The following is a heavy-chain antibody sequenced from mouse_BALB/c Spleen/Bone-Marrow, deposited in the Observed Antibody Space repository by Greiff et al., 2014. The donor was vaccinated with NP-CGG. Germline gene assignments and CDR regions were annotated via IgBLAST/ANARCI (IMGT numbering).Heavy chain of an antibody. V-gene: IGHV5-4*02. D-gene: IGHD1-1*01. Sequence: EVKLVESGGGLVKPGGSLKLSCAASGFTFSDYYMYWVRQTPEKRLEWVATISDGGSYTYYPDSVKGRFTISRDNAKNNLYLQXXXLKXEDTAMYYGARGSSYFDYWGQGTTLTVSS. CDR3: ARGSSYFDY. J-gene: IGHJ2*01. CDR1: GFTFSDYY. CDR2: ISDGGSYT.